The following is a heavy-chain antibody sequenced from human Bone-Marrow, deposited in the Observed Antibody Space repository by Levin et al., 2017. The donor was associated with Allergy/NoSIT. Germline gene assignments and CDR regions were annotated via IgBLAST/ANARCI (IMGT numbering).Heavy chain of an antibody. Sequence: PGGSLRLSCAASGFTFSSYWMSWVRQAPGKGLEWVANIKQDGSEKYYVDSVKGRFTISRDNAKNSLYLQMNSLRAEDTAVYYCARDEWLRFPPCGGDCYPPFDYWGQGTLVTVSS. V-gene: IGHV3-7*04. CDR1: GFTFSSYW. D-gene: IGHD2-21*02. J-gene: IGHJ4*02. CDR3: ARDEWLRFPPCGGDCYPPFDY. CDR2: IKQDGSEK.